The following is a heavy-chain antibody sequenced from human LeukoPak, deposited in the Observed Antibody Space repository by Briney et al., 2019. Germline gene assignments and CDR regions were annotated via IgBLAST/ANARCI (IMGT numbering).Heavy chain of an antibody. Sequence: SEPLSLTCAVVGGSFSGYYWGWVRQPPGKRLVLIGEINHRGSTNYNPSPKSRVTISVDTSKNQFSLKLSSVTAADTAVYYCARGPWIQLWRTNWFDPWGQGTLVSVSS. CDR2: INHRGST. J-gene: IGHJ5*02. D-gene: IGHD5-18*01. CDR3: ARGPWIQLWRTNWFDP. V-gene: IGHV4-34*01. CDR1: GGSFSGYY.